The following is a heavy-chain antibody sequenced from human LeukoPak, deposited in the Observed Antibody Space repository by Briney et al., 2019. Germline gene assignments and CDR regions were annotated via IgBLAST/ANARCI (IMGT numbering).Heavy chain of an antibody. CDR2: INDRGHT. J-gene: IGHJ4*02. Sequence: SGTLSLTCAVYGVSFSGYHWNWIRQFPGKGLEWIGEINDRGHTNYNPSLESRVTISVDTSKKQFSLKLNSVTAADTAVYYCARDPTTEPNIAYYFDFWGQGTLVTVSS. D-gene: IGHD4-17*01. CDR3: ARDPTTEPNIAYYFDF. CDR1: GVSFSGYH. V-gene: IGHV4-34*01.